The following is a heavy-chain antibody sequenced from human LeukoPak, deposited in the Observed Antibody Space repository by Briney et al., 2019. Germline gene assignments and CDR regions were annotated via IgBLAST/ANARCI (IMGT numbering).Heavy chain of an antibody. V-gene: IGHV3-33*01. J-gene: IGHJ2*01. CDR2: IWYDGSNK. CDR3: ARNGGNYYRNWYFEI. CDR1: GFSFRSYG. Sequence: GRSLRLSCAASGFSFRSYGMHWVRQAPGKGLEWVAVIWYDGSNKYYADSVEGRFTISRDNSKNTLFLQMNSLRVEDTAVYYCARNGGNYYRNWYFEIWGRGTLVTVSS. D-gene: IGHD1-26*01.